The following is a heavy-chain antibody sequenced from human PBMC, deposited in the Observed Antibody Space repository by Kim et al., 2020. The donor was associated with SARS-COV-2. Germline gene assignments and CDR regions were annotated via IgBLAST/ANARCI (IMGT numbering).Heavy chain of an antibody. CDR1: GFTFSSYS. Sequence: GGSLRLSCAASGFTFSSYSMNWVRQAPGKGLEWVSSISSSSSYIYYADSVKGRFTISRDNAKNSLYLQMNSLRAEDTAVYYCARENGLEDYGDYDFDYWGQGTLVTVSS. V-gene: IGHV3-21*01. D-gene: IGHD4-17*01. CDR2: ISSSSSYI. CDR3: ARENGLEDYGDYDFDY. J-gene: IGHJ4*02.